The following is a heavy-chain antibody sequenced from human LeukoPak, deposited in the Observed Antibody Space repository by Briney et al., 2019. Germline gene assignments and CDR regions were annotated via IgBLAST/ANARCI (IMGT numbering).Heavy chain of an antibody. D-gene: IGHD6-6*01. Sequence: SETLSLTCTVSGASVSSNYWSWIRQPAGKGLEWIGRIQTGGSTNYNPSLKSRVTMSVGTSRNHLSLNLSSVTAADTAVYYCARENVATIAARSLDYWGQGALVTVSS. CDR1: GASVSSNY. J-gene: IGHJ4*01. CDR3: ARENVATIAARSLDY. V-gene: IGHV4-4*07. CDR2: IQTGGST.